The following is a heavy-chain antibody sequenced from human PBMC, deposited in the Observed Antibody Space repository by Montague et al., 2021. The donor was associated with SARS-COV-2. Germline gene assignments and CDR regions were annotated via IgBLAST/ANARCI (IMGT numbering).Heavy chain of an antibody. CDR3: ARHFQSGSYGAYYYYGMDV. V-gene: IGHV3-23*01. Sequence: SLRLSCAASGFTFSSHAMSWVRQAPGRGLEWVSGIGDSGDSTYYADSVKGRFTISRDNSNNMLYLQMISLRVEDTAAYYCARHFQSGSYGAYYYYGMDVWGQGTTVTVSS. CDR2: IGDSGDST. CDR1: GFTFSSHA. J-gene: IGHJ6*02. D-gene: IGHD1-26*01.